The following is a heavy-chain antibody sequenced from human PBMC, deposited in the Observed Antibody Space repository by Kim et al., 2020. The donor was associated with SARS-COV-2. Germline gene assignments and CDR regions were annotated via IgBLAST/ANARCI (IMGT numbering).Heavy chain of an antibody. J-gene: IGHJ5*02. D-gene: IGHD2-2*02. CDR3: AVTVVVPAVISNWFDP. CDR2: INHSGST. V-gene: IGHV4-34*01. CDR1: GGSFSGYY. Sequence: SETLSLTCAVYGGSFSGYYWSWIRQPPGKGLEWIGEINHSGSTNYNPSLKSRVTISVDTSKNQFYLKLSSVTAADTAVYYCAVTVVVPAVISNWFDPWGQGTLVTVSS.